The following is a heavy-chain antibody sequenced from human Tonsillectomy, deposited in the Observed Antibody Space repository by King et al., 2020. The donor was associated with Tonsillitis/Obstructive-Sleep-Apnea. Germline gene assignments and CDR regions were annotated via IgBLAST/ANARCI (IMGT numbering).Heavy chain of an antibody. D-gene: IGHD3-10*01. CDR3: ARENSYGSGTYFDS. CDR1: GFTFSDYY. J-gene: IGHJ4*02. Sequence: VQLVESGGGLVKPGGSLRLSCAASGFTFSDYYMSWIRQAPGKGREWCSYISSSSTYTHVAVSVKGRFTRSRDNAKNSLYLQMDSLRAEDTAVYYCARENSYGSGTYFDSWGQGTLVTVSS. CDR2: ISSSSTYT. V-gene: IGHV3-11*05.